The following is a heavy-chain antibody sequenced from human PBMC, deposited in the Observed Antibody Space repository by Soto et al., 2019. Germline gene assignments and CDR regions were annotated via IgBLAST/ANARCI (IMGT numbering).Heavy chain of an antibody. D-gene: IGHD7-27*01. Sequence: GASVKVSSKAPGYTFPSYAMHWVRQAPGQRLEWIGWINAGNGNTKYSQKSQGRVTITRATSASTAYMELSSPRPEATAVYYCARDLPIGRWGYGMDVWVQGRTVNVAS. V-gene: IGHV1-3*01. J-gene: IGHJ6*02. CDR2: INAGNGNT. CDR3: ARDLPIGRWGYGMDV. CDR1: GYTFPSYA.